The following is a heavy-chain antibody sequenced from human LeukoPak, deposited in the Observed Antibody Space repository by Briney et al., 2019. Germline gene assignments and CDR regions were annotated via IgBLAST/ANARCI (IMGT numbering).Heavy chain of an antibody. Sequence: PSETLSLTCTVSGGSISGSSSYWGWIRQPPGKGLEWIGLLNYSGTTYYNPSFKSRVTISVDTSKNQYSLQLSSVTAADTAVYYCARGGGGYDFWSGTNYYYMDVWGKGTTVTVSS. D-gene: IGHD3-3*01. CDR1: GGSISGSSSY. CDR3: ARGGGGYDFWSGTNYYYMDV. J-gene: IGHJ6*03. CDR2: LNYSGTT. V-gene: IGHV4-39*07.